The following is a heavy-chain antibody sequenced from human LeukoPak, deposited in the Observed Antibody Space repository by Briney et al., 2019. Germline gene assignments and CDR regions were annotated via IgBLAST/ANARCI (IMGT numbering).Heavy chain of an antibody. D-gene: IGHD3-16*01. CDR3: ARGSRYPLRTYDQDDY. J-gene: IGHJ4*02. V-gene: IGHV4-34*01. CDR1: GGSFSGYY. CDR2: INHSGST. Sequence: SSETLSLTCAVYGGSFSGYYWSWIRQPPGKGLEWIGEINHSGSTNYNPSLKSRVTISVDTSKNQFSLKLSSVTAADTAVYYCARGSRYPLRTYDQDDYWGQGTLVTVSS.